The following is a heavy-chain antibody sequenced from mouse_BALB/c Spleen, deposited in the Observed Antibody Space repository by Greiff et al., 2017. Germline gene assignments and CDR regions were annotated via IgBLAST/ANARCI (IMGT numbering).Heavy chain of an antibody. D-gene: IGHD2-2*01. CDR2: ISSGGSYT. CDR3: ARQGGYVYEGFAY. CDR1: GFTFSSYG. Sequence: EVQLVESGGDLVKPGGSLKLSCAASGFTFSSYGMSWVRQTPDKRLEWVATISSGGSYTYYPDSVKGRITISRDNAKNTLYLQMSSLTSEDTAMYYCARQGGYVYEGFAYWGQGTLVTVSA. J-gene: IGHJ3*01. V-gene: IGHV5-6*01.